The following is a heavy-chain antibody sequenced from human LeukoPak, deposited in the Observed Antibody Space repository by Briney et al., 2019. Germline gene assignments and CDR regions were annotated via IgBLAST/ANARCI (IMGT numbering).Heavy chain of an antibody. Sequence: KPGGSLRLSCAASGFTFSSYSMNWVRQAPGKGLEWVSSISSSSSYIYYAASVKGRFTISRNNAKNSLHLQMTILRAEDTAEYYYSRDLGVSYAFFDYWGQGTLVTVSS. CDR1: GFTFSSYS. D-gene: IGHD1-26*01. CDR2: ISSSSSYI. V-gene: IGHV3-21*01. J-gene: IGHJ4*02. CDR3: SRDLGVSYAFFDY.